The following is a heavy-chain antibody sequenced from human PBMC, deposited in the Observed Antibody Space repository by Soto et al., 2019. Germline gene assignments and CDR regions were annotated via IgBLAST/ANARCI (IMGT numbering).Heavy chain of an antibody. V-gene: IGHV4-39*02. CDR2: IFYSGST. CDR1: GGSISSSSYY. CDR3: ARERNIVVVPAASLGYYYYGMDV. D-gene: IGHD2-2*01. Sequence: SETLSLTCTVSGGSISSSSYYWGWIRQPPGKGLEWIGSIFYSGSTYYNPSLKSRVTISVDTSKNQFSLKLSSVTAADTAVYYCARERNIVVVPAASLGYYYYGMDVWGQGTTVTVSS. J-gene: IGHJ6*02.